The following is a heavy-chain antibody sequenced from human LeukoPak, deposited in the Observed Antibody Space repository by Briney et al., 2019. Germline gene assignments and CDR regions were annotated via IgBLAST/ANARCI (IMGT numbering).Heavy chain of an antibody. CDR1: GGTFSTYS. V-gene: IGHV1-69*13. CDR2: IIPSFRSS. D-gene: IGHD1-26*01. J-gene: IGHJ5*02. CDR3: AREGDGGGVGATNWFDP. Sequence: GASVKVSCKASGGTFSTYSVSWVRQAPGQGLEWVGGIIPSFRSSSYAQKFQGRVTITADESATAVYMEVSSLRSEDTAVYYCAREGDGGGVGATNWFDPWGQGTLVIVSS.